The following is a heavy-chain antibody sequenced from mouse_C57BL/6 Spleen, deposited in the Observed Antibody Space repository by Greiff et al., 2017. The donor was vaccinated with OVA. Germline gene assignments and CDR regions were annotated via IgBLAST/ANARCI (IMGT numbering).Heavy chain of an antibody. CDR2: IYPGDGDT. CDR1: GYAFSSYW. D-gene: IGHD1-1*01. CDR3: ARSRDDGSRDY. J-gene: IGHJ2*01. V-gene: IGHV1-80*01. Sequence: QVQLQQSGAELVKPGASVKISCKASGYAFSSYWMNWVKQRPGKGLEWIGKIYPGDGDTNYNGKFKGKATLTADKSSSTAYMQLSSLTSEDSAVYFCARSRDDGSRDYWGQGTTLTVSA.